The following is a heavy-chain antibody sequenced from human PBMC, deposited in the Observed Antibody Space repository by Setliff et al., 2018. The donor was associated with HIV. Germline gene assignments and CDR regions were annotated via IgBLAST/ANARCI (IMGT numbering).Heavy chain of an antibody. D-gene: IGHD1-26*01. V-gene: IGHV3-23*01. Sequence: LRLSCAASGFTFSSYWIHWVRQAPGKGLVWVSRISGSGGSTYYADSVKGRFTISRDNSKNTLYLQMNSLRVEDTAVYYCVKDRGSGSFAFDIWGQGTLVTVSS. CDR2: ISGSGGST. J-gene: IGHJ3*02. CDR3: VKDRGSGSFAFDI. CDR1: GFTFSSYW.